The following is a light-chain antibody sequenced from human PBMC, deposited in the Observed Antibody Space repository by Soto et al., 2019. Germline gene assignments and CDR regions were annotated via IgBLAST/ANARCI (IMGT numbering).Light chain of an antibody. CDR3: SSFTGTNYV. Sequence: QSALTQPASVSGSPGQSITISCTGTISDVGGNKFVSWYQQYPGKAPKLMICDVSNRPSGVSNRFSGSKSGNTASLTISGLQAEDEADYYCSSFTGTNYVFGTGTKVTDL. V-gene: IGLV2-14*03. J-gene: IGLJ1*01. CDR1: ISDVGGNKF. CDR2: DVS.